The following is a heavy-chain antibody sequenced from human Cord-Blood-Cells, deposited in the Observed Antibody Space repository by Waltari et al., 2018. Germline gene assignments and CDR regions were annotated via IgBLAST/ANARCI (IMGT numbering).Heavy chain of an antibody. J-gene: IGHJ3*02. D-gene: IGHD3-3*01. CDR2: IYYSGVT. CDR1: GGSISSSSYY. CDR3: ARHRGDFWSGYYDAFDI. Sequence: QLQLQESGPGLVKPSETLSLTCTASGGSISSSSYYWGWIRQPPGKGLEWIGSIYYSGVTYYTTSRKRRVTISVDTSKNQFSLKLSSVTAADTAVYYCARHRGDFWSGYYDAFDIWGQGTMVTVSS. V-gene: IGHV4-39*01.